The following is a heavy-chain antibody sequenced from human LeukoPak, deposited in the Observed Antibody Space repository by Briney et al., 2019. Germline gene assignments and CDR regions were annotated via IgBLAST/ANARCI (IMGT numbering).Heavy chain of an antibody. Sequence: PGGSLRLSCAASGFTFSDYYMSWIRQAPGKGLEWVSYISSSGSTIYYADSVKGRFTISRDNAKSSLYLQMNSLRDEDTAVYYCASGHDYVWGSYRHFDYWGQGTLVTVSS. D-gene: IGHD3-16*02. CDR2: ISSSGSTI. V-gene: IGHV3-11*01. CDR1: GFTFSDYY. CDR3: ASGHDYVWGSYRHFDY. J-gene: IGHJ4*02.